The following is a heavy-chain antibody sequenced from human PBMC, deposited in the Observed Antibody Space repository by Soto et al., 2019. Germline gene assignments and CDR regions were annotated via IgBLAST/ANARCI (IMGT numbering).Heavy chain of an antibody. CDR3: ARRGTVTPEGYYMDV. CDR2: IYPGDSDT. J-gene: IGHJ6*03. Sequence: GESLKISCKGSGYSFTSYWIGWVRQMPGKGLEWMGIIYPGDSDTRYSPSFQGQVTISADKSISTAYLQWSSLKASDTAMYYCARRGTVTPEGYYMDVWGKGTTVTVSS. V-gene: IGHV5-51*01. CDR1: GYSFTSYW. D-gene: IGHD4-17*01.